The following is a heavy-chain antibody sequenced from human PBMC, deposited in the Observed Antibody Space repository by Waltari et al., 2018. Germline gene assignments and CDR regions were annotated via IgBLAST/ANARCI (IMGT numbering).Heavy chain of an antibody. D-gene: IGHD1-26*01. CDR3: ARELIWPGELGPFDL. J-gene: IGHJ3*01. CDR1: GYSFSSYW. Sequence: EVQLVQSGTQVKKPGESLRISCKASGYSFSSYWIGWVRQVPGKGMEWMASIFPRYSDTRYTPSSQGRVTISADKSTGTAYLQFSSLTASDTAMYFCARELIWPGELGPFDLWGQGTFVSVSS. V-gene: IGHV5-51*01. CDR2: IFPRYSDT.